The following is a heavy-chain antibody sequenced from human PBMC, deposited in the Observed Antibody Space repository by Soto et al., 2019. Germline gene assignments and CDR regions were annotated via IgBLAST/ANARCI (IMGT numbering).Heavy chain of an antibody. D-gene: IGHD3-3*01. Sequence: QAQLVQSGAEVKKPGASVKVSCKASGYTFTSYDINWVRQAPGQGLEWLGWMDPNSGSTGYAQNFQGRVTMTRNISINTAHMELSSLRSEDPAVYYCARERKFDFWRKGLDVGGQVTTVTFSS. CDR1: GYTFTSYD. CDR2: MDPNSGST. V-gene: IGHV1-8*01. CDR3: ARERKFDFWRKGLDV. J-gene: IGHJ6*02.